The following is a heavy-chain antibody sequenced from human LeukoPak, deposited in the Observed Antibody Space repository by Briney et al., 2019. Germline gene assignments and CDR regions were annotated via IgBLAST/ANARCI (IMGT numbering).Heavy chain of an antibody. CDR2: IIPIFGIA. V-gene: IGHV1-69*04. J-gene: IGHJ5*02. CDR1: GGTFSSYA. Sequence: SVKVSCKASGGTFSSYAISWVRQAPGQGLEWMGRIIPIFGIANYAQKFQGRVTITADKSTSTAYMELSSQRSEDTAVYYCARGAVVVAAPNWFDPWGQGTLVTVSS. D-gene: IGHD2-15*01. CDR3: ARGAVVVAAPNWFDP.